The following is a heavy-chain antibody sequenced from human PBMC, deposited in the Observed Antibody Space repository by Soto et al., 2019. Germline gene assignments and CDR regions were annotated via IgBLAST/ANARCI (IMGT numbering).Heavy chain of an antibody. CDR2: ISYRGST. Sequence: PSDTMSLSCAVCAGSISTSYWSWIRQPLGKALEWIGYISYRGSTNYNPSLKSRLTISIDTSKSQISLKLTSMTTADTAVYYCASSGIVGREVNTWFDPWGQGTLVTVS. V-gene: IGHV4-59*07. CDR3: ASSGIVGREVNTWFDP. J-gene: IGHJ5*02. CDR1: AGSISTSY. D-gene: IGHD3-22*01.